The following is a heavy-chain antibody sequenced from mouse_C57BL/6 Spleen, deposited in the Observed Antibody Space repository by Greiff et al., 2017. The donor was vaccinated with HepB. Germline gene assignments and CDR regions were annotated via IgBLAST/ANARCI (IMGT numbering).Heavy chain of an antibody. J-gene: IGHJ4*01. CDR3: ARALSYSNYPYYYAMDY. CDR2: ISDGGSYT. Sequence: EVQGVESGGGLVKPGGSLKLSCAASGFTFSSYAMSWVRQTPEKRLEWVATISDGGSYTYYPDNVKGRFTISRDNAKNNLYLQMSHLKSEDTAMYYCARALSYSNYPYYYAMDYWGQGTSVTVSS. V-gene: IGHV5-4*01. CDR1: GFTFSSYA. D-gene: IGHD2-5*01.